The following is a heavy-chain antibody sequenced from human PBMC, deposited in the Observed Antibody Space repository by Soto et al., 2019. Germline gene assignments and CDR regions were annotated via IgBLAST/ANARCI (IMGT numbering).Heavy chain of an antibody. J-gene: IGHJ4*02. CDR3: ARDGGSHSGGIDY. CDR2: IIPIFGTA. CDR1: GGTFSSYS. D-gene: IGHD1-26*01. V-gene: IGHV1-69*01. Sequence: QVQLVQSGAEVKKPGSSVKVSCKASGGTFSSYSINWVRQAPGQGLEWMGEIIPIFGTANYAQKFQGRVTITADESTSTAYMELRSLRCEDAGVYYCARDGGSHSGGIDYWGQRTLVTVCS.